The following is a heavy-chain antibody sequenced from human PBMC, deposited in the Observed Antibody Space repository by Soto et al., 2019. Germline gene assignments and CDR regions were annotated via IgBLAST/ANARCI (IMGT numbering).Heavy chain of an antibody. CDR1: GGSVSDKTYY. J-gene: IGHJ4*02. D-gene: IGHD4-17*01. V-gene: IGHV4-61*01. CDR3: ARTTAVPNTLRSRYFFDF. CDR2: VYYSGTT. Sequence: SETLSLSCSVSGGSVSDKTYYWSWIRQPPGKILEWIGYVYYSGTTNYNPSLKSRVTISVDLSKNRFSLRLSSVTTADTALYYCARTTAVPNTLRSRYFFDFWGRGTLVTVSS.